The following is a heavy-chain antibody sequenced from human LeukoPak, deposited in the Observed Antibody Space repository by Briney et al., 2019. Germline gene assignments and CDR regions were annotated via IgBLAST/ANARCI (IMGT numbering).Heavy chain of an antibody. Sequence: ASVKVSCKASGYTFTSYDINWVRQATGQGLEWMGWMNPNSGNTGYAQKFQGRVTITRNTSISTAYTELSSLRSEDTAVYYCASSSEMVRGGGMDVWGKGTTVTVSS. CDR2: MNPNSGNT. CDR1: GYTFTSYD. J-gene: IGHJ6*03. D-gene: IGHD3-10*01. CDR3: ASSSEMVRGGGMDV. V-gene: IGHV1-8*03.